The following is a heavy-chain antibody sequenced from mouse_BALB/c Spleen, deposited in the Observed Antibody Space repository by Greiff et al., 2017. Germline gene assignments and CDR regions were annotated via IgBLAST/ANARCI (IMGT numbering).Heavy chain of an antibody. CDR1: GYSITSGYY. CDR3: AREGYGNYVDWFAY. CDR2: ISYDGSN. D-gene: IGHD2-1*01. J-gene: IGHJ3*01. Sequence: EVKLVESGPGLVKPSQSLSLTCSVTGYSITSGYYWNWIRQFPGNQLEWMGYISYDGSNNYNPSLKNRISITRDTSKNQFFLKLNSVTTEDTATYYCAREGYGNYVDWFAYWGQGTLVTVSA. V-gene: IGHV3-6*02.